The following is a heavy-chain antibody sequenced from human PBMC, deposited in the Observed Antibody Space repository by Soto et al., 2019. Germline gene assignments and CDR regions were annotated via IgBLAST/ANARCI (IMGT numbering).Heavy chain of an antibody. CDR3: ARPKDIVVQWSWFDP. D-gene: IGHD2-2*01. J-gene: IGHJ5*02. CDR2: IYYSGST. CDR1: GGSISSSSYY. V-gene: IGHV4-39*01. Sequence: PSETLSLTCTVSGGSISSSSYYWGWIRQPPGKGLEWIGSIYYSGSTYYNPSLKSRVTISVDTSKNQFSLKLSSVTAADTAVYYCARPKDIVVQWSWFDPWGQGTLVTVSS.